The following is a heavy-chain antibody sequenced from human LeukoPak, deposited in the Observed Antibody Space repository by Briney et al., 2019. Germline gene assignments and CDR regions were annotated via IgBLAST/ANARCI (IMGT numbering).Heavy chain of an antibody. Sequence: PSETLSLTCTVSGGSISSSSYYWGWIRQPPGKGLEWIGSIYYSGSTYYNPSLKSRVTISVDTSKNQFSLKLSSVTAADTAVYYCARVPRTYYYDSSGYYSPHWGQGTLVTVSS. CDR1: GGSISSSSYY. J-gene: IGHJ4*02. V-gene: IGHV4-39*07. CDR2: IYYSGST. D-gene: IGHD3-22*01. CDR3: ARVPRTYYYDSSGYYSPH.